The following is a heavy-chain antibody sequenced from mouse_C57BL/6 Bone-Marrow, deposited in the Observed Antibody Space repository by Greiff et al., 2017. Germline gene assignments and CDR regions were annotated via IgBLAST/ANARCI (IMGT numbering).Heavy chain of an antibody. CDR2: ILPGSGST. CDR3: ARDHGNTWVAY. CDR1: GYTFTGYW. Sequence: VQLVESGAELMKPGASVKLSCKATGYTFTGYWIEWVKQRPGHGLEWIGEILPGSGSTNYNEKFKGKATFTADTSSNTAYMQLSSLTTEDSAIYDCARDHGNTWVAYWGQGTLVNVSA. J-gene: IGHJ3*01. D-gene: IGHD2-1*01. V-gene: IGHV1-9*01.